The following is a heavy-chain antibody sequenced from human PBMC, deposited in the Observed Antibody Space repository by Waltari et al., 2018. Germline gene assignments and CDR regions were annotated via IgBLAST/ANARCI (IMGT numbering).Heavy chain of an antibody. V-gene: IGHV3-7*01. D-gene: IGHD3-10*01. CDR3: ARDRRESGC. CDR1: GFTFSSYW. J-gene: IGHJ4*02. Sequence: EVQLVESGGGLVQPGGSLRLSCAASGFTFSSYWMSWVRQAPGRGLEGVANIKQDGSQKYYVDSVKGRFTISRDNAKNSLYLQMNSLRAEDTAIYYCARDRRESGCWGQGTLVTVSS. CDR2: IKQDGSQK.